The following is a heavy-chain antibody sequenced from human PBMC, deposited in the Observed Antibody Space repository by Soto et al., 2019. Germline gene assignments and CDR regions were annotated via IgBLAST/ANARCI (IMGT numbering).Heavy chain of an antibody. CDR1: GFTFGDYA. J-gene: IGHJ5*02. CDR3: TKAGHSLGYNWFDT. V-gene: IGHV3-49*04. CDR2: IRSKAYGGTT. D-gene: IGHD3-10*01. Sequence: GSLRLSCTASGFTFGDYAMSWVRQAPGKGLEWVGFIRSKAYGGTTEYAASVKGRFTISRDDSKSIAYLQMNSLKTEDTAVYSCTKAGHSLGYNWFDTWGQGTLVTVSS.